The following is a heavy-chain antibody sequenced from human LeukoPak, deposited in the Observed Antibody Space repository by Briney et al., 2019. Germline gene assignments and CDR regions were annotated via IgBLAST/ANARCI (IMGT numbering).Heavy chain of an antibody. CDR3: ARAKIEMGYDFWSGYSPFDY. CDR2: TYTSGST. D-gene: IGHD3-3*01. J-gene: IGHJ4*02. CDR1: DGSISSGSYY. V-gene: IGHV4-61*02. Sequence: SETLSLTCTVSDGSISSGSYYWSWIRQPAGKGLEWIGRTYTSGSTNYNPSLKSRVTISVDTSKNQFSLKLSPVTAADTAVYYCARAKIEMGYDFWSGYSPFDYWGQGTLVTVSS.